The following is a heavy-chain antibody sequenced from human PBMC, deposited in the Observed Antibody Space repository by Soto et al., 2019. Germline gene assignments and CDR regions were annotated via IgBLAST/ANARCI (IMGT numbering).Heavy chain of an antibody. CDR3: ARVIHYYDSSGYSN. J-gene: IGHJ4*02. V-gene: IGHV3-48*03. D-gene: IGHD3-22*01. CDR1: GFTFSSYE. Sequence: GSLRRACTASGFTFSSYEMNWVRQAPGKGLEWVSYISSSGSTIYYADSVKGRFTISRDNAKNSLYLQMNSLRAEDTAVYYCARVIHYYDSSGYSNWGQGTLVTVYS. CDR2: ISSSGSTI.